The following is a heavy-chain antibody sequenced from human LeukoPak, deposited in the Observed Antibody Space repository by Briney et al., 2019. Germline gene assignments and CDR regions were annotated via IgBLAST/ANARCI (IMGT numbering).Heavy chain of an antibody. CDR1: GGSFSGYY. D-gene: IGHD6-19*01. J-gene: IGHJ5*02. Sequence: SETLSLTCAVYGGSFSGYYWSWIRQPPGKGLEWIGEINHSGSTNYNPSLKSRVTISVDTSKNQFSLKLSSVTDADTAVYYCARPPYSSGLGGNWFDPWGQGTLVTVSS. CDR3: ARPPYSSGLGGNWFDP. V-gene: IGHV4-34*01. CDR2: INHSGST.